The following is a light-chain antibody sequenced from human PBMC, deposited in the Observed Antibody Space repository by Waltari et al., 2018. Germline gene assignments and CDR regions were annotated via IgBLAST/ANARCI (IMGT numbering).Light chain of an antibody. V-gene: IGKV3-15*01. CDR2: DAS. Sequence: EVVMTQSPVTLSVSPGERATLSCRASQSASNNLPWYQHKPGQAPRLVMYDASTRASGLPARFSGTGSGREFTLTINSLQSEDVAIYYCQQYSNWPPWTFGQGTTVEIK. CDR1: QSASNN. CDR3: QQYSNWPPWT. J-gene: IGKJ1*01.